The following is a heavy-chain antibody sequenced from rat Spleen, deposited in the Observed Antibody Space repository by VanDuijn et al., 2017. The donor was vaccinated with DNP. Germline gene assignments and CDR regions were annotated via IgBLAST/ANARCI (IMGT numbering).Heavy chain of an antibody. J-gene: IGHJ2*01. CDR1: GFTFSDYY. CDR2: IRYDGGTT. CDR3: VRWNSGHFDY. V-gene: IGHV5-22*01. Sequence: EVQLVESGGDLVQPGRSLKLFCAASGFTFSDYYMACIRQAPTKGLEWVAYIRYDGGTTKYGDSVKGRFTISSDNAKSTLYLQMNSLRSEDMATYYCVRWNSGHFDYWGQGVMVTVSS. D-gene: IGHD4-3*01.